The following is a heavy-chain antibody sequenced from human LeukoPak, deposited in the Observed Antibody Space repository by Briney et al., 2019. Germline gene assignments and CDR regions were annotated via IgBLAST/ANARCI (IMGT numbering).Heavy chain of an antibody. CDR1: GFTFSSYG. CDR3: ARGIDGACDY. J-gene: IGHJ4*02. V-gene: IGHV3-30*03. CDR2: ISYDGSNK. D-gene: IGHD3-10*01. Sequence: PPGGSLRLSCAASGFTFSSYGMHWVRQAPGKGLEWVAVISYDGSNKYYADSVKGRFTISRDNSKNTLYLQMNSLRAEDTAIYYCARGIDGACDYWGQGILVTVSS.